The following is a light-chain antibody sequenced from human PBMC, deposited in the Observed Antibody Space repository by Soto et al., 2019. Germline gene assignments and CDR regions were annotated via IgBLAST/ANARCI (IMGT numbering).Light chain of an antibody. J-gene: IGLJ2*01. CDR2: RNN. Sequence: QSVLTQPPSASGTPGQRVTISCSGSSSNIGSNYVYWYQQLPGTAPKLLFYRNNQRPSGVPDRFSGSKSGTSASLAISGLRSEDEADYYCAAWDDSLSGGVFGGGTKLTVL. CDR1: SSNIGSNY. V-gene: IGLV1-47*01. CDR3: AAWDDSLSGGV.